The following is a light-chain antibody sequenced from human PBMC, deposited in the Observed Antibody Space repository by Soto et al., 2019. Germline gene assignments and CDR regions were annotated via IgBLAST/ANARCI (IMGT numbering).Light chain of an antibody. CDR2: EVT. CDR1: SSDVATYNL. V-gene: IGLV2-23*02. Sequence: QSAPTQPASVSGSPGQSITISCTGTSSDVATYNLVSWYQQRPGTAPQLIIYEVTKRPSGVSTRFSGSQSGNTASLTISGLQADDEADYYCCSRVFGGGTKVTVL. CDR3: CSRV. J-gene: IGLJ3*02.